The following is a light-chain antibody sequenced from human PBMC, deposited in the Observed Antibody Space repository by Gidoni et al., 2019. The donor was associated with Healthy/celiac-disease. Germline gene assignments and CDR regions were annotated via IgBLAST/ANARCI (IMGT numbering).Light chain of an antibody. CDR1: QSVSSY. CDR3: QQRSNWWT. J-gene: IGKJ1*01. CDR2: DAS. V-gene: IGKV3-11*01. Sequence: EIVLTQSPATLSLSPGERATLSCSASQSVSSYLAWYQQKPGQAPRLLIYDASNRATGIPARFSGSGSGTDFTLTISSLEPEDFAVYYCQQRSNWWTFXXXTKVEIK.